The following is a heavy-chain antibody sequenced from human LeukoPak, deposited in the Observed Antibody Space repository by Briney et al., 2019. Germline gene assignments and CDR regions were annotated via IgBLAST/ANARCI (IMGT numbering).Heavy chain of an antibody. CDR1: GGSISSGGYY. V-gene: IGHV4-31*03. D-gene: IGHD4-23*01. CDR3: ARDRGGNGLFDY. Sequence: SETLSLTCTVSGGSISSGGYYWSWIRQHPGKGLEWIGYIYYSASTYYNPSLKSRVTLSVDTSKTQFSLKLRSVTAEDTALYYCARDRGGNGLFDYWGQGTLVTVSS. J-gene: IGHJ4*02. CDR2: IYYSAST.